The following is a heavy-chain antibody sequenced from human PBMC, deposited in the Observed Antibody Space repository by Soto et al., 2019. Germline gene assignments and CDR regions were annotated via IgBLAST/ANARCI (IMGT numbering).Heavy chain of an antibody. D-gene: IGHD5-12*01. CDR2: IYHSGSA. Sequence: SETLSLTCAVSGYSITNNYYWGWIRQPPGKGLEWIGNIYHSGSAYYNPSLKSRVTISVDTSKNRFSLKLSSVTAADTAVYYCASFVATIDYWGQGALVTVSS. J-gene: IGHJ4*02. V-gene: IGHV4-38-2*01. CDR1: GYSITNNYY. CDR3: ASFVATIDY.